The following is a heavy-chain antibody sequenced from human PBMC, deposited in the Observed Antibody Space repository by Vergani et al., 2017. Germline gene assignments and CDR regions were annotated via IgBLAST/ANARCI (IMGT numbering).Heavy chain of an antibody. V-gene: IGHV4-30-4*08. D-gene: IGHD5-12*01. CDR3: ARDKGKDYDYYPDDFDV. J-gene: IGHJ3*01. Sequence: QVQLQESGPGLVKPSQTLSLTCTVSGGSITSGNYPWTWIRQSPGKGLEWIGYIHLSGTTYYNPSLSSRVTISLDTSRNQFSLHLRSVSAADTAVYYCARDKGKDYDYYPDDFDVWGQGTVVTVS. CDR1: GGSITSGNYP. CDR2: IHLSGTT.